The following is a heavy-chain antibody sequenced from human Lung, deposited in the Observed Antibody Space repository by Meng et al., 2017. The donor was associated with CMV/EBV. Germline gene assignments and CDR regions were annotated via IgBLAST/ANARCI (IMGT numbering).Heavy chain of an antibody. J-gene: IGHJ5*02. CDR1: GFTVSSNY. D-gene: IGHD3-10*01. Sequence: GESLKISCAASGFTVSSNYMSWVRQAPGKGLERVSVIYSGGSTYYADSVKGRFTMSRDNSKNTLYLQMNSLRAEETAVYYCAGVRHVGVRHWSDPWGQGTLVTVSS. V-gene: IGHV3-53*01. CDR2: IYSGGST. CDR3: AGVRHVGVRHWSDP.